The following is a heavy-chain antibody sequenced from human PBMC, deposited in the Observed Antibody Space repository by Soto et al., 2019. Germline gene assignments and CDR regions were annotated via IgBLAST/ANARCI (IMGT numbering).Heavy chain of an antibody. D-gene: IGHD3-16*01. Sequence: QVRLVQSGAEVKKPGSSVKLSCKVSGGNSNSYSVAWVRQAPGQGLEWVGTIVPLSGTPNHAQRFQGRVTFSADKSTSTAYMELRGLTSEDTAIYYCARDWRQMSRGGFFDYWGQGSLVTISS. V-gene: IGHV1-69*14. J-gene: IGHJ4*02. CDR1: GGNSNSYS. CDR2: IVPLSGTP. CDR3: ARDWRQMSRGGFFDY.